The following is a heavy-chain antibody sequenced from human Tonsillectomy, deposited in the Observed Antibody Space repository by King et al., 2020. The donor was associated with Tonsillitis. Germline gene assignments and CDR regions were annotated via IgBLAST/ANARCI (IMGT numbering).Heavy chain of an antibody. CDR1: GGSISSSGYY. D-gene: IGHD4-11*01. J-gene: IGHJ3*02. CDR3: ARGATSPAKGFDI. Sequence: VQLVESGPGLVKPSQTLSLNCSVSGGSISSSGYYWSWIRQHPGKDLEWIGYIYHIGTTYYNPSLKSRLTISIDTSNNHFSLDLTSVTAADTAVYYCARGATSPAKGFDIWGQGTMVTVSP. CDR2: IYHIGTT. V-gene: IGHV4-31*03.